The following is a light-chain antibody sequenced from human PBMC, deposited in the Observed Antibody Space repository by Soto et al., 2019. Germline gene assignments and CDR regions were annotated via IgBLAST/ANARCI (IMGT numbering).Light chain of an antibody. V-gene: IGLV2-14*01. Sequence: QSALTQPASVSGSPGQSITISCTGSNRDVGGYDYVSWYQQHPGKAPKLMIYGVSSRPSGVSNRFSGSKSGNTASLTISGLQAEDEGDYYCSAYSRGSTLLLFGGGTKVTVL. CDR2: GVS. CDR1: NRDVGGYDY. CDR3: SAYSRGSTLLL. J-gene: IGLJ3*02.